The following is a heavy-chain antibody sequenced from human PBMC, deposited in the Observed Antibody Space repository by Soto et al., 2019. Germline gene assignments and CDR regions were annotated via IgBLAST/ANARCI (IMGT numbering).Heavy chain of an antibody. CDR2: IYYSGST. V-gene: IGHV4-31*03. CDR3: ARGERYYDSSFSSWFDP. Sequence: SETLSLTCTVSGGSISSGGYYWSWIRPHPGKGLEWIGYIYYSGSTYYNPSLKSRVTISVDTSKNQFSLKLSSVTGADTAVYYCARGERYYDSSFSSWFDPWGQRTLGAASS. CDR1: GGSISSGGYY. D-gene: IGHD3-22*01. J-gene: IGHJ5*02.